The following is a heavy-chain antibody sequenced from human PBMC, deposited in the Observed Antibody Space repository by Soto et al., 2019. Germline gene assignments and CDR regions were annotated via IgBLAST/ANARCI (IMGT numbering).Heavy chain of an antibody. CDR3: ARKLPYSSGSLYFDY. D-gene: IGHD6-19*01. J-gene: IGHJ4*02. Sequence: SETLSLTCTVSGGSISSSSYYWGWIRQPPGKGLEWIGSIYYSGSTYYNPSLKSRVTISVDTSKNQFSLKLSSVTAADTAVYYCARKLPYSSGSLYFDYWGQGTLVTVS. CDR1: GGSISSSSYY. CDR2: IYYSGST. V-gene: IGHV4-39*01.